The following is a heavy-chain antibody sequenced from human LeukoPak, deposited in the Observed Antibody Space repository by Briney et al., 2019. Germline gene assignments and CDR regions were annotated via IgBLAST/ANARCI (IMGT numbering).Heavy chain of an antibody. CDR1: GGSISSYY. J-gene: IGHJ4*02. CDR2: IYTSGST. V-gene: IGHV4-4*07. Sequence: SETLSLTCTASGGSISSYYWSWIRQPPGKGLEWIGRIYTSGSTNYNPSLKSRVTMSVDTSKNQFSLKLSSVTAADTAVYYCARERSKQWLVQGGAFDYWGQGTLVTVSS. D-gene: IGHD6-19*01. CDR3: ARERSKQWLVQGGAFDY.